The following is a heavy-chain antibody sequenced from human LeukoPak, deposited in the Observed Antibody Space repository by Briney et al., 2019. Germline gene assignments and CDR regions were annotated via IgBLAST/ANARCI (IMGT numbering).Heavy chain of an antibody. CDR2: ISGSGGST. CDR1: GFTFSSYA. D-gene: IGHD1-26*01. V-gene: IGHV3-23*01. Sequence: GGSLRLSCAASGFTFSSYAMSWVRQAPEKGLEWVSVISGSGGSTYYADSVKGRFTISRDNSKNTLYLQMNSLRVEDTAVYYCAKDDVTSGSLYYFDYWGQGTLVTVSS. J-gene: IGHJ4*02. CDR3: AKDDVTSGSLYYFDY.